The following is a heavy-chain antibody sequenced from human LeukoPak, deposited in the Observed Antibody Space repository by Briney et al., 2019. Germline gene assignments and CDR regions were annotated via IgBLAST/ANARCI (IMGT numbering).Heavy chain of an antibody. CDR1: GGSFSGYY. D-gene: IGHD2-8*01. CDR2: INHSGST. Sequence: KPSETLSLTCAVYGGSFSGYYWSWIRQPPGKGLEWIGEINHSGSTNYNPSLKSRVTISVDTSKNQFSLKLSSVTAADTAVYYCARVEFTSVFYPFDYWGQGTLVTVSS. V-gene: IGHV4-34*01. J-gene: IGHJ4*02. CDR3: ARVEFTSVFYPFDY.